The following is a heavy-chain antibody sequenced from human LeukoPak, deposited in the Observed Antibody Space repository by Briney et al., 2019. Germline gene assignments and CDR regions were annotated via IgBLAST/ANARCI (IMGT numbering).Heavy chain of an antibody. V-gene: IGHV3-30*02. CDR2: IRYDGSNK. Sequence: GGSLRLSCAASGFTFSSYGMHWVRQAPGKGLEWVAFIRYDGSNKYYADSVKGRFTISRDNSKNTRYLQMNSLRAEDTAVYYWANSYDSSGYNDYWGQGTLVTVSS. D-gene: IGHD3-22*01. J-gene: IGHJ4*02. CDR1: GFTFSSYG. CDR3: ANSYDSSGYNDY.